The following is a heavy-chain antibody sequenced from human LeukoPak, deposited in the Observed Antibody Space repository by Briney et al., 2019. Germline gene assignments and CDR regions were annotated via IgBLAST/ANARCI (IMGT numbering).Heavy chain of an antibody. CDR3: AALEGVVADGDYFDY. V-gene: IGHV1-69*13. Sequence: ASVKVSCKASGYTFTSYGISWVRQAPGQGLEWMGGIIPIFGTANYAQKFQGRVTITADESTSTAYMELSSLRSEDTAVYYCAALEGVVADGDYFDYWGQGTLVTVSS. D-gene: IGHD2-15*01. CDR2: IIPIFGTA. CDR1: GYTFTSYG. J-gene: IGHJ4*02.